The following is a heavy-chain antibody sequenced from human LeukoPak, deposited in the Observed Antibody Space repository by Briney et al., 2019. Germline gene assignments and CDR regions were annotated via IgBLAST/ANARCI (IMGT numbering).Heavy chain of an antibody. CDR3: ARDPQLGPFDY. D-gene: IGHD6-6*01. J-gene: IGHJ4*02. CDR2: IYTSGRT. CDR1: GGSISSYY. Sequence: KPSETLSLTCTVSGGSISSYYWSWIRQPAGKGLEWIGRIYTSGRTNYNPSLKSRVTMSVDTSKKQFSLKLSSVTAADAAVYYCARDPQLGPFDYWGQGTLVTVSS. V-gene: IGHV4-4*07.